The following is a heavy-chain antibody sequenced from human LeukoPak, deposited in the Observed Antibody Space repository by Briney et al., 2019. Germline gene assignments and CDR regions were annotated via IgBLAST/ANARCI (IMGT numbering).Heavy chain of an antibody. D-gene: IGHD4-11*01. V-gene: IGHV3-30*18. Sequence: PGGFLRLSCAASGFTFSSYGMHWVRQAPGKGLEWVAVISYDGSNKYYADSVKGRFTISRDNSKNTLYLQMNSLRAEDTAVYYCAKTPTVNYYYGMDVWGQGTTVTVSS. CDR2: ISYDGSNK. CDR3: AKTPTVNYYYGMDV. J-gene: IGHJ6*02. CDR1: GFTFSSYG.